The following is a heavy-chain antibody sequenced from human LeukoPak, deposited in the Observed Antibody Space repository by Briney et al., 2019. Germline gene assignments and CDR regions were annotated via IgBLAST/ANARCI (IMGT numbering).Heavy chain of an antibody. D-gene: IGHD6-6*01. CDR2: IYTSGST. Sequence: SQTLSLTCTVSGGSISSGSYYWRWIRQPAGKGLEWIVRIYTSGSTNYNPSLKSRLTISVDTSKNQFSLKLSSVTAADTAVYYCAGVSIAARLDYYYMDVWGKGTTVTVSS. CDR1: GGSISSGSYY. J-gene: IGHJ6*03. CDR3: AGVSIAARLDYYYMDV. V-gene: IGHV4-61*02.